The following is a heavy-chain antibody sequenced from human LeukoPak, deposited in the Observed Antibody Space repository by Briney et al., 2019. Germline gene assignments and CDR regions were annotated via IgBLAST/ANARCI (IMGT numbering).Heavy chain of an antibody. Sequence: ASVKVSCKASGYTFTSYGISWVRQAPGQGLEWMGWISPYNGNTKYAQKFQGRVTMTTDTSTSTAYMELRSLRSDGTAVYYCANSNWFDPWGQGTLVTVSS. CDR3: ANSNWFDP. J-gene: IGHJ5*02. CDR1: GYTFTSYG. V-gene: IGHV1-18*01. CDR2: ISPYNGNT.